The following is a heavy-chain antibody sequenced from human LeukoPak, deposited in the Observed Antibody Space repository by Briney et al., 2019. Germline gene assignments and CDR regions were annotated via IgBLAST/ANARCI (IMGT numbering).Heavy chain of an antibody. V-gene: IGHV1-3*03. Sequence: ASVKVSCKASGNTFTRYATHWVRQAPGQRLEWMGWINAGNGHTEYSQAFQGRVTITRDTSASTAYMELSSLRSEDMAVYYCARGYYDFWSGYPQFDYWGQGTLVTVSS. D-gene: IGHD3-3*01. CDR3: ARGYYDFWSGYPQFDY. CDR1: GNTFTRYA. J-gene: IGHJ4*02. CDR2: INAGNGHT.